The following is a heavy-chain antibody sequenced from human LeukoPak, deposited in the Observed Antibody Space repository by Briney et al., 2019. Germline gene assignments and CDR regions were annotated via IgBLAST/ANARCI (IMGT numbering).Heavy chain of an antibody. V-gene: IGHV4-31*03. D-gene: IGHD4-17*01. CDR2: NDYSGST. CDR3: ARYYGHFDY. CDR1: GGSISSGGYY. Sequence: SETLSLTCTVSGGSISSGGYYWSWIRQHPGKGLEWIGRNDYSGSTYYNPSLKSRVTISVDTSTSQFSLKLSSVTAADTAVYYCARYYGHFDYWGQGTLVTVSS. J-gene: IGHJ4*02.